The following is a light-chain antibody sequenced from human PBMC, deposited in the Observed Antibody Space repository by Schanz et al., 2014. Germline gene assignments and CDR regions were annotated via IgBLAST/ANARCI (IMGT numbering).Light chain of an antibody. CDR1: GGRSDYA. CDR2: FNTDGSQ. CDR3: QTWGTGMV. V-gene: IGLV4-69*01. J-gene: IGLJ2*01. Sequence: QPVLTQSPSVSASLGASVKLTCTLRGGRSDYAIVWHQQKPEKGPRFLMKFNTDGSQTKGDGMPDRFSGSVSGADYYLTISNLQSGDEADYYCQTWGTGMVFGGGTKVTVL.